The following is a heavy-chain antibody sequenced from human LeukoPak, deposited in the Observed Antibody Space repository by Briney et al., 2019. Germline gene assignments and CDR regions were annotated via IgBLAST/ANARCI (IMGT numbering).Heavy chain of an antibody. CDR2: IYHSGST. V-gene: IGHV4-39*07. Sequence: KPSETLSLTCSVYVGSIRSRSYYWGWIRQPPGKGLERTGRIYHSGSTYYNPSLKSRVTISVDTSKNQFSLKLSSLTAADTAVYYCARGGWLGSPNGFGVVHGPLDYWGQGTLVTVSS. D-gene: IGHD3-3*01. CDR3: ARGGWLGSPNGFGVVHGPLDY. CDR1: VGSIRSRSYY. J-gene: IGHJ4*02.